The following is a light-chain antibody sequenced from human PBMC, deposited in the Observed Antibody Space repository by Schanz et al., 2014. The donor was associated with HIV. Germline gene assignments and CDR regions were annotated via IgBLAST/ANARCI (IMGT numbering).Light chain of an antibody. Sequence: EIVLTQSPGTLSLSPGERATLSCRASQSVSSSYLAWYQQKPGQAPTLLIYAASSRASGIPDRFSGSGSGTEFTLTISSLQSEDFATYYCLQDSSKPYTFGQGTNLEIK. V-gene: IGKV3-20*01. J-gene: IGKJ2*01. CDR3: LQDSSKPYT. CDR2: AAS. CDR1: QSVSSSY.